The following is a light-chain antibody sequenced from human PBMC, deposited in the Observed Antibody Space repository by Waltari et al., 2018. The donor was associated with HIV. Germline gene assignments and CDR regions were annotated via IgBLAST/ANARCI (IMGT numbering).Light chain of an antibody. CDR2: RNY. CDR1: TTNVETQW. J-gene: IGLJ3*02. Sequence: QSVLTQSPSASGTPGQTVTITCSGSTTNVETQWVYWYQQLPGTAPKLLIYRNYQRPSGVPVRFSSSKSGASASLIISGLRSEDEADYSCGVWDSTLKQWLFGGGTKLTVL. CDR3: GVWDSTLKQWL. V-gene: IGLV1-47*01.